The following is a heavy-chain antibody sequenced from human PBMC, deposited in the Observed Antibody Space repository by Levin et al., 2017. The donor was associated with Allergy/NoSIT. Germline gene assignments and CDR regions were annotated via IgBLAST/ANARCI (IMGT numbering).Heavy chain of an antibody. J-gene: IGHJ6*02. CDR1: GFSFSSYG. V-gene: IGHV3-30*18. CDR2: MSYNGSNK. Sequence: SGGSLRLSCAASGFSFSSYGMHWVRQAPGKGLEWLTVMSYNGSNKYYADSVKGRFTISRDNSKNTLYVQMNSLRPEDTAVYYCAKDRGSGNYNYYGMDVWGQGTTVTVSS. CDR3: AKDRGSGNYNYYGMDV. D-gene: IGHD1-26*01.